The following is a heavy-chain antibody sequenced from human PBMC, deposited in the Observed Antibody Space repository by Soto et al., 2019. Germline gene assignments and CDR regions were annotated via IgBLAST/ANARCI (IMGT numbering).Heavy chain of an antibody. J-gene: IGHJ6*02. CDR2: ISSSAKTI. V-gene: IGHV3-48*03. D-gene: IGHD3-16*01. CDR3: ERDRDSDTFFPYFDGMDV. CDR1: GFAFSSYE. Sequence: PGGSLRLSCAASGFAFSSYEMNWVRQAPGKGLEWVSYISSSAKTIYYADSVKGRFTISRDNAKSSLYLQMNSLRAEDAAVYYCERDRDSDTFFPYFDGMDVWGQGTTVTVSS.